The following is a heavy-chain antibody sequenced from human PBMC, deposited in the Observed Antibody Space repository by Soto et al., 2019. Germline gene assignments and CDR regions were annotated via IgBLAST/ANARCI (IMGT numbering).Heavy chain of an antibody. CDR1: GGSISSSNW. Sequence: QVQLQESGPGLVKPSGTLSLTCAVSGGSISSSNWWSWVRQPPGKGLEWIGEIYHSGSTNYNPSLXXRXXMSVDKCKNPLSLQLSSVTAADTAVYYCARVVGGCYYGMDVWGQGNTVTVSS. J-gene: IGHJ6*02. CDR3: ARVVGGCYYGMDV. D-gene: IGHD2-2*01. V-gene: IGHV4-4*02. CDR2: IYHSGST.